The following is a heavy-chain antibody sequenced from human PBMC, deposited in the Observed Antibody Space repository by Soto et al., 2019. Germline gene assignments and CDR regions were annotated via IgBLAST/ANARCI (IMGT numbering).Heavy chain of an antibody. CDR1: GYTFTSYD. V-gene: IGHV1-8*01. CDR3: AREGAGPQLLGGGMDV. CDR2: MNPNSGNT. J-gene: IGHJ6*02. D-gene: IGHD2-2*01. Sequence: QVQLVQSGAEVKKPGASVKVSCKASGYTFTSYDINWVRQATGQGLEWMGWMNPNSGNTGYAQKFQGRVTMTRNTSISTAYTELSSLRSEDTAVYYCAREGAGPQLLGGGMDVWGQGTTVTVSS.